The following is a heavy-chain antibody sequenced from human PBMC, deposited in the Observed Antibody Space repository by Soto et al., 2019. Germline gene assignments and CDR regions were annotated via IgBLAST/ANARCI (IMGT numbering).Heavy chain of an antibody. CDR1: GFTFSHYG. CDR2: ISYDGTNK. J-gene: IGHJ6*02. CDR3: AKDGGWLPGYYYYGMDV. V-gene: IGHV3-30*18. Sequence: QVQLVESGGGVVRPGRSLRLSCAASGFTFSHYGMHWVHQAPGKGLEWVAVISYDGTNKYYADSVKGRFTISRDNSKNTMYLQMNSLRAEDTAVYDCAKDGGWLPGYYYYGMDVWGQGTTVTVSS. D-gene: IGHD6-19*01.